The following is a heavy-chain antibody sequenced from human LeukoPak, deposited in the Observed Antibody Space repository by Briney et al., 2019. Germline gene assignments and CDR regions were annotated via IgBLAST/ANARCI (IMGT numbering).Heavy chain of an antibody. V-gene: IGHV4-4*07. Sequence: SETLSLTCTVSGGSISSYYWSWIRQPAGKGLEWIGRIYTSGSTNYNPSLKSRVTMSVDTSKNQSSLKLSSVTAADTAVYYCVPYYYDSSGYYYAPGWGQGTLVTVSS. CDR1: GGSISSYY. D-gene: IGHD3-22*01. CDR3: VPYYYDSSGYYYAPG. CDR2: IYTSGST. J-gene: IGHJ4*02.